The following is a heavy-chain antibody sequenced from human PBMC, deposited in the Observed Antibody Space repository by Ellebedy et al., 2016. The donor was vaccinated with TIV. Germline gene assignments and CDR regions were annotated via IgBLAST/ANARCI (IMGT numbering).Heavy chain of an antibody. J-gene: IGHJ5*02. D-gene: IGHD3-22*01. CDR3: ARQQNYYDSSGPKWFDP. CDR2: INPNSGGT. Sequence: AASVKVSCKASEYNFTGYYMHWVRQAPGQGLEWMGWINPNSGGTKYAQKFQGRVTMTRDTSITTAYMELSRLRSDDTAVYYCARQQNYYDSSGPKWFDPWGQGTLVTVSS. V-gene: IGHV1-2*02. CDR1: EYNFTGYY.